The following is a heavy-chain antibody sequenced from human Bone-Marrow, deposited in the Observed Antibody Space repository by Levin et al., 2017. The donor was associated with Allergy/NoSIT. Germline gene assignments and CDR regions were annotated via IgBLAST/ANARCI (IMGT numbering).Heavy chain of an antibody. CDR3: ARVLYYGMDV. D-gene: IGHD2-15*01. J-gene: IGHJ6*02. V-gene: IGHV3-7*01. CDR1: GFTFSAYW. Sequence: QTGGSLRLSCAASGFTFSAYWMTWVRQAPGKGLEWVANIKEDGSENRYVDFLKGRFTISRDNAKNSLYLQMNSLRPEDTAVYYCARVLYYGMDVWGPGTTVTVSS. CDR2: IKEDGSEN.